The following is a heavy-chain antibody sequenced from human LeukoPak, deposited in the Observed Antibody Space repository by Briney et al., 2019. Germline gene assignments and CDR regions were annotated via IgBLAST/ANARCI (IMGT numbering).Heavy chain of an antibody. CDR1: GLIFGGYA. D-gene: IGHD3-3*01. V-gene: IGHV3-30*04. CDR3: ASGYDFWSGYPPSQYGMDV. CDR2: ISYDGRNT. Sequence: GGSLRLSCAASGLIFGGYAMHWVRQVPGEGLEWVAIISYDGRNTYYADSAKGRFTISRDNSKSTLDLQMNSLRSEDTGVYYCASGYDFWSGYPPSQYGMDVWGQGTTVTVSS. J-gene: IGHJ6*02.